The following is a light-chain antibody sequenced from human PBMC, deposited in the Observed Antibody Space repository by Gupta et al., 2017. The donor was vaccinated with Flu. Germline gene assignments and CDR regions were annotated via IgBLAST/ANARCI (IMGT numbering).Light chain of an antibody. J-gene: IGKJ1*01. V-gene: IGKV2-28*01. Sequence: DVVMTQSPLSLPVTPGEPASISCRSSQSLRRSDGNHYLDWYLQRPGQSPQLLISLGSTRASGVPDRFTGSVSGTDFTLRISRVEAEDIGVYYCMQAEQTPFTFGPGTKVELK. CDR2: LGS. CDR1: QSLRRSDGNHY. CDR3: MQAEQTPFT.